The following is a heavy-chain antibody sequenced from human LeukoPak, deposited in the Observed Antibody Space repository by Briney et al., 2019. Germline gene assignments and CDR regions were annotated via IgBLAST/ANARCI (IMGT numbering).Heavy chain of an antibody. CDR3: AKETAYYYDSSGQDI. D-gene: IGHD3-22*01. CDR1: GFTFSSYG. J-gene: IGHJ3*02. Sequence: GGPLRLSCAASGFTFSSYGMHWVRQAPGKGLEWVAFIRYDGSNKYYADSVKGRFTISRDNSKNTLYLQMNSLRAEDTAVYYCAKETAYYYDSSGQDIWGQGTMVTVSS. V-gene: IGHV3-30*02. CDR2: IRYDGSNK.